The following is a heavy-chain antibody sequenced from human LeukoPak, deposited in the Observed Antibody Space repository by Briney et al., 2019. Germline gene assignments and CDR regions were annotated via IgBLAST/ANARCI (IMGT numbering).Heavy chain of an antibody. CDR3: ARAFRSGYYSAEYFQH. CDR1: GGSISSYY. V-gene: IGHV4-59*12. CDR2: IYYSGST. D-gene: IGHD3-22*01. J-gene: IGHJ1*01. Sequence: ASETLSLTCTVSGGSISSYYWSWIRQPPGKGLEWIGYIYYSGSTNYNPSLKSRVTISVDTSKNQFSLKLSSVTAADTAVYYCARAFRSGYYSAEYFQHWGQGTLVTVSS.